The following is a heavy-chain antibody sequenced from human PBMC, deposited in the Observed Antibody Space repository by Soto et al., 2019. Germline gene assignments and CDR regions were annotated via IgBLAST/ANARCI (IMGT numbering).Heavy chain of an antibody. D-gene: IGHD6-13*01. J-gene: IGHJ4*02. V-gene: IGHV4-31*03. CDR3: ARGLEGAAAGTFVAPFDY. CDR1: GGSISSGGYY. CDR2: IYYSGST. Sequence: QVQLQESGPGLVKPAQTLSLTCTVSGGSISSGGYYWSWIRQHPGNGLEWIGYIYYSGSTYYNPSLKSRVTISLDTSNNQFSLKLSSVTAADTDVYYCARGLEGAAAGTFVAPFDYWGKGTLVTVSS.